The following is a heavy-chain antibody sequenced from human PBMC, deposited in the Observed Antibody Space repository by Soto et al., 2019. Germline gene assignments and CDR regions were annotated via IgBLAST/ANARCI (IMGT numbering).Heavy chain of an antibody. CDR1: GFTVSSNY. CDR2: IYSGGST. Sequence: PGGSLRLSCAASGFTVSSNYMSWVRQAPGKGLEWVSVIYSGGSTYYADSVKGRFTVSRDNSKNTLYLQMNSPRAEDTAVYYCARAIRFGIFGYWGQGTLVTVSS. V-gene: IGHV3-53*01. D-gene: IGHD3-10*01. CDR3: ARAIRFGIFGY. J-gene: IGHJ4*02.